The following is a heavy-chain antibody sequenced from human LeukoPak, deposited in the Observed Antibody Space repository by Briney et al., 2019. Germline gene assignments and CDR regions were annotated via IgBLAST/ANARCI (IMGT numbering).Heavy chain of an antibody. V-gene: IGHV3-15*01. CDR3: TTRTWADGFDI. CDR2: IKSKTDGGTA. Sequence: GGSLRLSCAASCFTFRNAWMSWVRQAPGKGLEWIGRIKSKTDGGTADYAAPVKGRITISRDDSKNTLYLQINSLKTDDTALYYCTTRTWADGFDIWGQGTMLTVSS. D-gene: IGHD2-2*01. J-gene: IGHJ3*02. CDR1: CFTFRNAW.